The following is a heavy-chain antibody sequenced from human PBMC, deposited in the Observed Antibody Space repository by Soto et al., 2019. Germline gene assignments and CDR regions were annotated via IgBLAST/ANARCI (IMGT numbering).Heavy chain of an antibody. Sequence: EVPLVESGGGLVQPGGSLRLSCAASGFTFSSYSMNWVRQAPGKGLEWVSYISSSSRTIYYADSVMGRFTISRDNAKNSLQQQMNSLRAEDTAVYYCARDRFDYYDSSGYWRFDPWGQGTLVTVSS. CDR1: GFTFSSYS. J-gene: IGHJ5*02. CDR2: ISSSSRTI. D-gene: IGHD3-22*01. V-gene: IGHV3-48*01. CDR3: ARDRFDYYDSSGYWRFDP.